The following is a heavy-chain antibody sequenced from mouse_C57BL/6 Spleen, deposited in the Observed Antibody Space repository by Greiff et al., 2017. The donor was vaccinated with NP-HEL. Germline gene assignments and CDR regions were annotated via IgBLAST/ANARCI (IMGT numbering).Heavy chain of an antibody. CDR3: AREEGPYFFDY. V-gene: IGHV1-52*01. Sequence: QVQLQQPGAELVRPGSSVKLSCKASGYTFTSYWMHWVKQRPIQGLEWIGNIDPSDSETHYNQKFKDKATLTVDKSSSTAYMQLSSLTSEDSAVYYCAREEGPYFFDYWGQGTTLTVSS. CDR2: IDPSDSET. CDR1: GYTFTSYW. J-gene: IGHJ2*01.